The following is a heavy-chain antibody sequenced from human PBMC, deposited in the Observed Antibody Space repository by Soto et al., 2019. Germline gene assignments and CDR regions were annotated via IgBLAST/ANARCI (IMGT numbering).Heavy chain of an antibody. V-gene: IGHV4-34*01. D-gene: IGHD2-2*01. Sequence: QVQLQQWGAGLLKPSETLSLTCAVYGGSFSGYYWSWIRQPPGKGLEWIGEINHSGSTNDNPSLKSRVTISVDTSKNQFSLKLSSVTAADTAVYYCARSNPYCSSTSCPNWCDPWGQGTLVTVSS. CDR1: GGSFSGYY. CDR3: ARSNPYCSSTSCPNWCDP. J-gene: IGHJ5*02. CDR2: INHSGST.